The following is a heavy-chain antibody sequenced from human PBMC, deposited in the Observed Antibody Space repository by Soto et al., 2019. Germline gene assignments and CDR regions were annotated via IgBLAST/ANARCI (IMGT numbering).Heavy chain of an antibody. J-gene: IGHJ5*02. D-gene: IGHD4-17*01. Sequence: EVQLVESGGGLVQPGGSLRLSCAASGFTFSSYWMHWVRQAPGTGLVWVSRINSDGSSTSYADSVKGRFNIARDNAKNTLYLQMNSLRAEDTAVYYGARDHGDYWFDPWGQGTLVTVSA. CDR3: ARDHGDYWFDP. CDR1: GFTFSSYW. V-gene: IGHV3-74*01. CDR2: INSDGSST.